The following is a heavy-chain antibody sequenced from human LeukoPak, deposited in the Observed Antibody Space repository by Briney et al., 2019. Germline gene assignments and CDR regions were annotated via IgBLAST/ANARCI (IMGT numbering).Heavy chain of an antibody. CDR2: IYDSGST. CDR3: ARQSISGSSLSYFDY. J-gene: IGHJ4*02. V-gene: IGHV4-59*01. Sequence: SETLSLTCTVSGGSISSYYWSWIRQPPGKGLEWMGNIYDSGSTNYNPSLKSRVTISVDTSKNQCFLKLSSVTAADTAVYYCARQSISGSSLSYFDYWGQGTLVNVSS. D-gene: IGHD3-22*01. CDR1: GGSISSYY.